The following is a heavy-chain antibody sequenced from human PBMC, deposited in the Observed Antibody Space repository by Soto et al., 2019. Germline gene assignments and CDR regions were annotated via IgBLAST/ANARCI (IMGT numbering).Heavy chain of an antibody. CDR3: ARDGAAPGLYLDT. Sequence: GGSLRLSCAASGFIFSSYWMSWVRQAPGKGLEWVANINQDGSEKYYVDSVKGRFIISRDNAKNSLYLQMNSLRAEDTTIYYCARDGAAPGLYLDTWGQGTLVTVYS. V-gene: IGHV3-7*01. J-gene: IGHJ4*02. CDR2: INQDGSEK. D-gene: IGHD6-25*01. CDR1: GFIFSSYW.